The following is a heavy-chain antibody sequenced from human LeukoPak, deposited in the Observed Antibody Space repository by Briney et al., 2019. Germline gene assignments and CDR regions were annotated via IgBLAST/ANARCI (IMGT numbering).Heavy chain of an antibody. CDR2: IYYSGST. J-gene: IGHJ4*02. V-gene: IGHV4-39*01. Sequence: SETLSLTCTVSGGSISSSSYYWGWIRQPPGKGLEWIGSIYYSGSTYYNPSLKSRVTISVDTSKNQFSLKLSSVTAADTAVYYCARHGYYDSSGYYLQRQTAPDYWGQGTLVTVSS. CDR3: ARHGYYDSSGYYLQRQTAPDY. CDR1: GGSISSSSYY. D-gene: IGHD3-22*01.